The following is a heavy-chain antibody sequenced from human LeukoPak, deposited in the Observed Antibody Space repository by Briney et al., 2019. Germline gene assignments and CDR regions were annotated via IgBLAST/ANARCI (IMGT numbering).Heavy chain of an antibody. J-gene: IGHJ4*02. V-gene: IGHV3-74*01. Sequence: PGGSLRLSCAASGFTFSSYWMHWVRQAPGKGLLWVSRINTDGSSTTYADSVKGRITISRDNAKNTLYLQMNSLRAEDTAVYYCARGGVYSTSAVDYWGQGTLVTVSS. CDR2: INTDGSST. CDR3: ARGGVYSTSAVDY. D-gene: IGHD6-6*01. CDR1: GFTFSSYW.